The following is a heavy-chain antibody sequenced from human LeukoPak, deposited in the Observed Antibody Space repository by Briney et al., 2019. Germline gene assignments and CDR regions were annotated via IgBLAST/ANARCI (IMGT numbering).Heavy chain of an antibody. D-gene: IGHD3-9*01. Sequence: PGGSLRLSCAASGFSVSSNYMSWVRQAPGKGLEWVSIIYSGGNTYYADSVRGRFTISRDSSKNTLSLQLSSLRADDTAVYYCVSHSDPLTNYSFDYWGQATLVTVSS. J-gene: IGHJ4*02. CDR2: IYSGGNT. V-gene: IGHV3-53*01. CDR1: GFSVSSNY. CDR3: VSHSDPLTNYSFDY.